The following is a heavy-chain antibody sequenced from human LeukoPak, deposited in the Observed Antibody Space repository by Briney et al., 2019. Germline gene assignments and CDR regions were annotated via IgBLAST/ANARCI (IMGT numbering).Heavy chain of an antibody. J-gene: IGHJ4*02. V-gene: IGHV3-30*19. CDR1: GFTFSSYG. CDR3: ARHLSGGGFDY. CDR2: MSYDGSNK. Sequence: GGSLRLSCAASGFTFSSYGMHWVRQAPGKGLEWVALMSYDGSNKYYADSVKGRFTISRDNFRNTLYLQMNSLRTEDTAVYYCARHLSGGGFDYWGQGTLVTVSS.